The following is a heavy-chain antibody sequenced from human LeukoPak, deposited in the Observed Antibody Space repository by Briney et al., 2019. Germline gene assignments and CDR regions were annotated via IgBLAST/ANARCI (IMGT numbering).Heavy chain of an antibody. J-gene: IGHJ3*01. CDR3: ARTKPWPNNHVFDL. CDR2: ISSSGSTI. CDR1: GFTFSDYY. V-gene: IGHV3-11*04. D-gene: IGHD6-19*01. Sequence: GGSLRLSCAASGFTFSDYYMSWIRQAPGKGLEWVSYISSSGSTIYYADSVKGRFTISREYAKNSLYLQMNSLRVGDTAIYFCARTKPWPNNHVFDLWGQGTLVTVSS.